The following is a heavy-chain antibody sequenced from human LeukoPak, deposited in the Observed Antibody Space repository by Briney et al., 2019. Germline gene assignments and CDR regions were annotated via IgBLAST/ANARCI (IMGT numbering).Heavy chain of an antibody. Sequence: SETLSLTCTVSGGSISSSSYYWGWIRQPPGKGLEWIGSIYYSGSTYYNPSLKSRVTVSVDTSKNQFSLKLSSVTAADTAVYYCARVGSRRDGYKPDYWGQGTLVTVSS. J-gene: IGHJ4*02. CDR2: IYYSGST. D-gene: IGHD5-24*01. CDR1: GGSISSSSYY. V-gene: IGHV4-39*01. CDR3: ARVGSRRDGYKPDY.